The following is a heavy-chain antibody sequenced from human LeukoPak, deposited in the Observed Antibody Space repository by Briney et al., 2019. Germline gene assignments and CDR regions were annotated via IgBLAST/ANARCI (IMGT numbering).Heavy chain of an antibody. Sequence: GGSLRLSCAASGFTFSSYGMHWVRQAPVKGLEWVAVIWYDGSNKYYADSVKGRFTISRDNSKNTLYLQMNSLRAEDTAVYYCARVEAAAGTLDGYYGMDVWGQGTTVTVSS. J-gene: IGHJ6*02. CDR1: GFTFSSYG. CDR2: IWYDGSNK. V-gene: IGHV3-33*01. D-gene: IGHD6-13*01. CDR3: ARVEAAAGTLDGYYGMDV.